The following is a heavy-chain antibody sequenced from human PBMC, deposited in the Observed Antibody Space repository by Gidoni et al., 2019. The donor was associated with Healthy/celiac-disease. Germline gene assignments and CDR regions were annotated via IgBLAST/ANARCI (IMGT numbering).Heavy chain of an antibody. J-gene: IGHJ4*02. Sequence: QVQLVQSGAEVKKPGSSVKVSCKASGGTCSSYAISWVRQAPGQGLEWMGGIIPIFGTANYAHKFQGRVTITADESTSTAYMELSSLRSEDTAVYYCASPNYSYGEYYFDYWGQGTLVTVSS. V-gene: IGHV1-69*01. CDR3: ASPNYSYGEYYFDY. CDR2: IIPIFGTA. D-gene: IGHD5-18*01. CDR1: GGTCSSYA.